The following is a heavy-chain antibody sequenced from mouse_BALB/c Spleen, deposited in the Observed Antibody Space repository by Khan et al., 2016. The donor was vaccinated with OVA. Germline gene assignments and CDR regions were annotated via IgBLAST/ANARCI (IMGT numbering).Heavy chain of an antibody. CDR3: ARRNYFGYTFAY. CDR1: GYTFTDYY. CDR2: ISPGSGDT. D-gene: IGHD1-2*01. V-gene: IGHV1-77*01. J-gene: IGHJ3*01. Sequence: QVQLQQSGAELARPGASVKLSCKASGYTFTDYYINWVKLRTGQGLEWIGEISPGSGDTYYNERFKGKATLTADQSSSTAYMQLSSLTSEASAVDFCARRNYFGYTFAYWGQGTLVTVSA.